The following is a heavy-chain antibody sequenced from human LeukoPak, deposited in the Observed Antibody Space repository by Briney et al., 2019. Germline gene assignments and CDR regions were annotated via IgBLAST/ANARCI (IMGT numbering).Heavy chain of an antibody. D-gene: IGHD6-13*01. V-gene: IGHV3-23*01. CDR3: AKVGSSSQASPLY. Sequence: GGSLRLSCAVSGFTFSSYAMTWARQAPGKGLEWVSTITGSGGSTYYADSVKGRFTISRDNSKNTLYLQMNSLRAEDAAVYYCAKVGSSSQASPLYWGQGTLVTVSS. CDR2: ITGSGGST. J-gene: IGHJ4*02. CDR1: GFTFSSYA.